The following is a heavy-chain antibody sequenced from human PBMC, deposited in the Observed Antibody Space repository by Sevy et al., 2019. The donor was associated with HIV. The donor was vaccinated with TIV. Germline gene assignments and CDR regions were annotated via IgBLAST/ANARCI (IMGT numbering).Heavy chain of an antibody. J-gene: IGHJ4*02. CDR1: GFPFDNTA. CDR3: AKTLRGGYYDPFDY. D-gene: IGHD1-26*01. V-gene: IGHV3-23*01. CDR2: VSNSGITT. Sequence: GGSLRLSCAASGFPFDNTAMSWVRQAPGKGLEWVSHVSNSGITTYSADSVKGRFTISRDNSKNTRYLQMNSLRAEDTAIYYCAKTLRGGYYDPFDYWGQGTLVTVSS.